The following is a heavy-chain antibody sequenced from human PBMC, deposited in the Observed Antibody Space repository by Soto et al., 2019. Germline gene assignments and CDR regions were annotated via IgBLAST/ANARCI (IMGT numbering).Heavy chain of an antibody. J-gene: IGHJ4*02. CDR2: IYYSGST. CDR3: ARRNYGSGSYYKKSLGDFDY. Sequence: PSETLSLTCTVSGGSISSSSYYWGWIRQPPGKGLEWIGSIYYSGSTYYNPSLKSRVTISVDTSKNQFSLKLSSVTAADTAVYYCARRNYGSGSYYKKSLGDFDYWGQGTLVTVSS. V-gene: IGHV4-39*01. CDR1: GGSISSSSYY. D-gene: IGHD3-10*01.